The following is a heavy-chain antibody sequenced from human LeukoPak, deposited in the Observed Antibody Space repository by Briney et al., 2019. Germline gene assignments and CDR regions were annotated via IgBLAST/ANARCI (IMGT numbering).Heavy chain of an antibody. CDR3: ARDLTWGYGSGSYPDY. CDR1: GFTFSSYW. J-gene: IGHJ4*02. Sequence: QPGGSLRLSCAASGFTFSSYWMHWVRQAPGKGLVWVSRINSDGSDTSCADSVKGRFTISRDNAKNTLYLQMNTLRAEDTAVYYCARDLTWGYGSGSYPDYWGQGTLVTVSS. CDR2: INSDGSDT. D-gene: IGHD3-10*01. V-gene: IGHV3-74*01.